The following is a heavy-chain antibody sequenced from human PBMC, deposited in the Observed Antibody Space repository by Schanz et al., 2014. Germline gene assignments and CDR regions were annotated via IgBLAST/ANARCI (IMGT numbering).Heavy chain of an antibody. CDR1: GGSINNFY. V-gene: IGHV4-59*08. D-gene: IGHD3-10*01. CDR2: IYSSGIP. J-gene: IGHJ2*01. CDR3: ARGGSAMVRGVMTASYWFFDL. Sequence: QVQLQESGPGLVKPSETLSLTCSVSGGSINNFYWGWIRQSPGKGLEWIGYIYSSGIPTYNPSLKSRVSLTAESTKNLFSLKLTSVTAGDAAVYYCARGGSAMVRGVMTASYWFFDLWGRGTLVTVSP.